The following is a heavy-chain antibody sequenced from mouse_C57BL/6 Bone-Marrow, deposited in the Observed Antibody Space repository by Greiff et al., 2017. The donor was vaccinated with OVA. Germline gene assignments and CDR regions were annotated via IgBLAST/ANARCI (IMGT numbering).Heavy chain of an antibody. Sequence: VQRVESGPELVKPGASVKLSCKASGYTFTSYDINWVKQRPGQGLEWIGWIYPRDGSTKYNEKFKGKATLTVDTSSSTAYMELHSLTSEDSAVYFCARWWRRAYWGQGTLVTVSA. CDR3: ARWWRRAY. V-gene: IGHV1-85*01. CDR2: IYPRDGST. CDR1: GYTFTSYD. D-gene: IGHD1-1*02. J-gene: IGHJ3*01.